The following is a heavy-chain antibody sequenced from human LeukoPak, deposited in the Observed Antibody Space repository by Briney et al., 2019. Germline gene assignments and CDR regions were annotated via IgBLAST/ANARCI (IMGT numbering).Heavy chain of an antibody. CDR2: IYTSGGT. CDR1: GGSISSGSYY. V-gene: IGHV4-61*02. CDR3: ARDSDGRYYDSSSNS. D-gene: IGHD3-22*01. Sequence: SQTLSLTCTVSGGSISSGSYYWSWIRQHAGRGLEWIGRIYTSGGTNYNPSLKSRVTISVDTSKNQFSLKLSSVTAADTAVYYCARDSDGRYYDSSSNSWGQGTLVTVSS. J-gene: IGHJ4*02.